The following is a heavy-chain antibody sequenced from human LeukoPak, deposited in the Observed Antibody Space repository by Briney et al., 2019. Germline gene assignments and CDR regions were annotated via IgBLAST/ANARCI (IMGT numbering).Heavy chain of an antibody. V-gene: IGHV4-59*11. J-gene: IGHJ4*02. Sequence: SETLSLTCAVSGGSMNSHYWSWIRQPPGKGLEWIGYMLDTVTTKDNPSLKSRFTLSADTSKNQFSLRLTSVTAADTAVYYCATIKRGNIYGYFDFWGQGILVTVSS. CDR1: GGSMNSHY. D-gene: IGHD5-18*01. CDR3: ATIKRGNIYGYFDF. CDR2: MLDTVTT.